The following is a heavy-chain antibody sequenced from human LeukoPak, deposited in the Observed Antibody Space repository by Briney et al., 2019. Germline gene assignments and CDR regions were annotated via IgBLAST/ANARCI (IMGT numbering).Heavy chain of an antibody. Sequence: KPSETLSLTCSVSGGSISSNYWSWIRQPPGKGLEWIGNIYYSGSTNYNPSLKSRVTISVDTSKNQFSLELSSVTAADTAVYYCARVQQQLLPFDYWGRGILVTVSS. D-gene: IGHD6-13*01. J-gene: IGHJ4*02. CDR1: GGSISSNY. CDR2: IYYSGST. CDR3: ARVQQQLLPFDY. V-gene: IGHV4-59*01.